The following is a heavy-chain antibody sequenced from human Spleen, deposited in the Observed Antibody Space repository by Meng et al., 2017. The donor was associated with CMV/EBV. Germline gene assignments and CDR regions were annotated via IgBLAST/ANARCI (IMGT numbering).Heavy chain of an antibody. CDR3: ARGGGAY. J-gene: IGHJ4*02. D-gene: IGHD3-16*01. Sequence: SVKVSCKASGSTFSGYSIYWVRQTPGQGLEWMGWINPKNGGTKYAQQFQGRVTMARDTSITTAYMELSRLSSDDTAVYYCARGGGAYWGQGTLVTVSS. CDR2: INPKNGGT. V-gene: IGHV1-2*02. CDR1: GSTFSGYS.